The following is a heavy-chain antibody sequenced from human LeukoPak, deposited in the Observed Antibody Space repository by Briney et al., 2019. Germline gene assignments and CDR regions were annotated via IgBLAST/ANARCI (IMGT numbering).Heavy chain of an antibody. CDR1: GASISGWY. Sequence: SETLSLTCTVSGASISGWYWSWIRQPPGKGLEWIGYVYGSGYTNYNPSLKSRVTMSIDTSKNHFSLKLTSVTAADTAVYYCARDAGENWGQGTLVTVSS. CDR3: ARDAGEN. V-gene: IGHV4-59*01. D-gene: IGHD3-10*01. J-gene: IGHJ1*01. CDR2: VYGSGYT.